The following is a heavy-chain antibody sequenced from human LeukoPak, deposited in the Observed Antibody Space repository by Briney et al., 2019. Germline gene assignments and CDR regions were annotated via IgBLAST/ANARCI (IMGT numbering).Heavy chain of an antibody. J-gene: IGHJ3*02. CDR2: ISWNSGSI. Sequence: SLKISCAASGFTFDDYAMHWVRQAPGKGLEWVSGISWNSGSIGYADSVKGRFTISRDNAKNSLYLQMNSLRAEDMALYYCAKDLQWELLLAFDIWGQGTMVTVSS. CDR1: GFTFDDYA. V-gene: IGHV3-9*03. D-gene: IGHD1-26*01. CDR3: AKDLQWELLLAFDI.